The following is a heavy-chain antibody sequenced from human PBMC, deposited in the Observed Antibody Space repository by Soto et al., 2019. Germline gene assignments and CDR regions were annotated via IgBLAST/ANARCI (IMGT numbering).Heavy chain of an antibody. Sequence: GGSLRLSCVASGFTFGSRAMSWVRQAPGKGLEWVSAISGSGDSTDYADSVKGRFSISRDNSKNTLYLQMNSLRAEDTAVYYCASPGIAARGFWFDPWGQGTLVTVSS. CDR3: ASPGIAARGFWFDP. CDR2: ISGSGDST. D-gene: IGHD6-6*01. V-gene: IGHV3-23*01. J-gene: IGHJ5*02. CDR1: GFTFGSRA.